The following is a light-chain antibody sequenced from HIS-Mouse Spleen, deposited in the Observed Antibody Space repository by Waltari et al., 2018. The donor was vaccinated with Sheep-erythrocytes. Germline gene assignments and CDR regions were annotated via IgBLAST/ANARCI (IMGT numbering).Light chain of an antibody. CDR2: NDS. V-gene: IGLV3-25*03. J-gene: IGLJ1*01. CDR3: QSADSSGTYV. CDR1: ALPKQY. Sequence: SYELTQPPSVSVSPGQTARITCSGDALPKQYAYWYQQKPGQAPVLVLYNDSERPSGIPERCSGSSAGTTVTLTISGVQAEDEADYYCQSADSSGTYVFGTGTKVTVL.